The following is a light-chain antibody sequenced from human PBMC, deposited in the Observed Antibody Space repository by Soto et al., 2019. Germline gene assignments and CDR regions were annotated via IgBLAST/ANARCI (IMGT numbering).Light chain of an antibody. CDR3: CSYAGTYTQWV. CDR2: DVS. V-gene: IGLV2-11*01. Sequence: QLVLTQPRSVSGSPGQSVTISCTGTSSDVGGYNYVSWYQQHPGKAPKLVIYDVSKRPSGVPDRFSGSKSGNTASLTVSGLQAEEEADYSCCSYAGTYTQWVFGGGTKLTVL. J-gene: IGLJ3*02. CDR1: SSDVGGYNY.